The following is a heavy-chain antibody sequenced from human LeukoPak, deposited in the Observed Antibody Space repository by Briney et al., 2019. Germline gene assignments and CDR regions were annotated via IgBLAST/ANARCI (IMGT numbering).Heavy chain of an antibody. CDR1: GGSFSGYC. V-gene: IGHV4-34*01. D-gene: IGHD2-15*01. CDR3: ARAVGSGGSYYYGMDV. Sequence: PSETLSLTCAVYGGSFSGYCWSWIRQPPGKGLEWIGEINHSGSTNYNPSLKSRVTISVDTSKNQFSLKLSSVTAADTAVYYCARAVGSGGSYYYGMDVWGQGTTVTVSS. CDR2: INHSGST. J-gene: IGHJ6*02.